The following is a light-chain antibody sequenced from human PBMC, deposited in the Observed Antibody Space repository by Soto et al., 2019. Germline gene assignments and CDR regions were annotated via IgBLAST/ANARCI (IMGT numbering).Light chain of an antibody. Sequence: EIVLTQSPGTLSLSPGERATLCCRSSQSVSSSYLAWYQQKPGQAPRLLIYGASSRATGIPDRFSGSGSGTDFTLTISRLEPEDFAVYYCQQYGSSPQGTFGQGAKVDIK. J-gene: IGKJ1*01. CDR1: QSVSSSY. CDR2: GAS. V-gene: IGKV3-20*01. CDR3: QQYGSSPQGT.